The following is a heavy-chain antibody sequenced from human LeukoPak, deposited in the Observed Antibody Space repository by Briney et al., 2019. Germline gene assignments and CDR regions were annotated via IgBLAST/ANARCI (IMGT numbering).Heavy chain of an antibody. J-gene: IGHJ4*02. Sequence: GGSLRLSCAASGFSFSSYWMSWVRQAPGKGLEWVANISPDGSNMLYVDSVKGRFTISRDNAKNSLYLQMNNLRAEDTAVYFCVSGSLQWLYWGQGTLVTVSS. CDR2: ISPDGSNM. D-gene: IGHD6-19*01. CDR1: GFSFSSYW. V-gene: IGHV3-7*01. CDR3: VSGSLQWLY.